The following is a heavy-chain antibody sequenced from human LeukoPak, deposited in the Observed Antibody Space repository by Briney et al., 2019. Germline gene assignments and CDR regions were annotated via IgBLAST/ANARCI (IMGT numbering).Heavy chain of an antibody. CDR1: GFTFDDYA. D-gene: IGHD6-19*01. V-gene: IGHV3-43D*03. CDR2: ISWDGGST. J-gene: IGHJ4*02. Sequence: GGSLRLSCAASGFTFDDYAMHWVRQAPGKGLEWVSLISWDGGSTYYADSVKGRFTISRDNSKNSLYLQMSSLRAEDTALYYCAKGAVADSLLFDYWGQGTLVTVSS. CDR3: AKGAVADSLLFDY.